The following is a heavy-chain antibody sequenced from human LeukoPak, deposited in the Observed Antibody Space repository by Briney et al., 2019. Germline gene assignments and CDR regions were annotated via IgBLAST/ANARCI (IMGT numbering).Heavy chain of an antibody. D-gene: IGHD3-10*01. CDR2: INPNSGGT. J-gene: IGHJ6*03. CDR3: ARSGPGKYYYYYMDV. V-gene: IGHV1-2*02. CDR1: GYTFTGYY. Sequence: GASVKVSCKASGYTFTGYYMHWVRQAPGQGLEWMGCINPNSGGTNYAQKFQGRVTMTRDTSISTAYMELSRLRSDDTAVYYCARSGPGKYYYYYMDVWGKGTTVTVSS.